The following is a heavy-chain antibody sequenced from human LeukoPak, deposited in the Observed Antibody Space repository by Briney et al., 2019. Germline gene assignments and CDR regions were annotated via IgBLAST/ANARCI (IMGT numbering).Heavy chain of an antibody. J-gene: IGHJ6*03. D-gene: IGHD3-10*01. V-gene: IGHV3-23*01. CDR2: ISGSGCST. CDR1: GFTVSTDY. CDR3: AKGGYYGSGSYNYGNYYYYYYMDV. Sequence: GGSLRLSCAASGFTVSTDYMSWVRQAPGKGLEWVSAISGSGCSTYYADSVKGRFTISRDNSKNTLYLQMNSLRAEDTAVYYCAKGGYYGSGSYNYGNYYYYYYMDVWGKGTTVTISS.